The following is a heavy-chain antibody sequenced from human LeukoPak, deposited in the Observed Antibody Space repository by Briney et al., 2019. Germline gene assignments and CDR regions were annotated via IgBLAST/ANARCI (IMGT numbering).Heavy chain of an antibody. Sequence: GESLKISCKGSGYIFTSYWIGWVRHMPGKGLEWMGIIYPGDSDTRYSPSFQGQVTISADKSISTAYLQWSSLKASDTAMYYCARHAQAGNSYGYSGDYWGQGTLVTASS. D-gene: IGHD5-18*01. CDR3: ARHAQAGNSYGYSGDY. CDR1: GYIFTSYW. V-gene: IGHV5-51*01. J-gene: IGHJ4*02. CDR2: IYPGDSDT.